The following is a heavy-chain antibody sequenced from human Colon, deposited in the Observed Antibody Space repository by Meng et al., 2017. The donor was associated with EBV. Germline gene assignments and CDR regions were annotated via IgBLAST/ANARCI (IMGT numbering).Heavy chain of an antibody. Sequence: QVRLQQWGAGLLTPSXILSLTCAXYGGSFRGYYWTWIRQAPGRGLEWIGEINHSGSTNYNPSLKSRVALSVDTSKNQVSLKLTSVTAADTSVYYCARAYRDDYDVLTEYPVFDSWGQGTLVTVSS. CDR1: GGSFRGYY. CDR2: INHSGST. CDR3: ARAYRDDYDVLTEYPVFDS. D-gene: IGHD3-9*01. V-gene: IGHV4-34*01. J-gene: IGHJ4*02.